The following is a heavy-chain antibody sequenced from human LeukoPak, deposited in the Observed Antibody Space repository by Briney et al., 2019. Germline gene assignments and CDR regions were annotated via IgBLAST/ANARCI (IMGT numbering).Heavy chain of an antibody. V-gene: IGHV3-11*04. CDR2: ISSSGSTI. Sequence: LSLTCTVSGGSISSYNWSWIRQAPGKGLEWVSYISSSGSTIYYADSVKGRFTISRDNAKNSLYLQMNSLRAEDTAVYYCASGALVVAIDYWGQGTLVTVSS. CDR1: GGSISSYN. CDR3: ASGALVVAIDY. J-gene: IGHJ4*02. D-gene: IGHD2-15*01.